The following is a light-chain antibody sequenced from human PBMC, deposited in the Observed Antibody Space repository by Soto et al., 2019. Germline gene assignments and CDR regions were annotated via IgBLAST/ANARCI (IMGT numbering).Light chain of an antibody. CDR2: EVT. V-gene: IGLV2-18*02. J-gene: IGLJ2*01. CDR1: SSDVGTYNS. CDR3: SSYTTSNTVI. Sequence: QSALTQPPSVSGSPGQSVTISCTGTSSDVGTYNSVSWYHQSPGTAPKLMIYEVTNRPSGVPDRFSGSKSGNTASLTISGLQAEDEADYYCSSYTTSNTVIFGGGTKLTVL.